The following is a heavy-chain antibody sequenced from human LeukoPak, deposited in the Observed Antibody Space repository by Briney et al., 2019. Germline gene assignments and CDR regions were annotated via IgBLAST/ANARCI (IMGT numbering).Heavy chain of an antibody. CDR3: ASHSDSSSWFYLDY. CDR1: GCSISSYY. D-gene: IGHD6-13*01. V-gene: IGHV4-59*08. J-gene: IGHJ4*02. Sequence: SETLSLTCTDSGCSISSYYWIWIRQPPGKGLEWMGYIYYSGSTNYNPSLKSRVTIYVHTSKNQFSLKLSSVTAADTAVYYCASHSDSSSWFYLDYWGQGTLVTVSS. CDR2: IYYSGST.